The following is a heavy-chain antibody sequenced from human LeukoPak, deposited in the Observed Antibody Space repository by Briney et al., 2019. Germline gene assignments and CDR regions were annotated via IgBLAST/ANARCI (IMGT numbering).Heavy chain of an antibody. D-gene: IGHD3-9*01. J-gene: IGHJ5*02. V-gene: IGHV3-9*01. CDR1: GFTFDDYA. Sequence: GGSLRLSCAASGFTFDDYAMHWVRQAPGKGLEWVSGISWNSGSIGYTDSVKGRFTISRDNAKNSLYLQMNSLRAEDTALYYCAQSEGYFDWLFRSWGQGTLVPVSS. CDR2: ISWNSGSI. CDR3: AQSEGYFDWLFRS.